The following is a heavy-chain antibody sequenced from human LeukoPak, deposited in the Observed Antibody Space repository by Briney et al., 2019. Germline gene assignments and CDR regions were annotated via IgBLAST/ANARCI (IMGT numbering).Heavy chain of an antibody. V-gene: IGHV3-30*03. CDR3: AVYYDSSGYGD. Sequence: PGRSLRLSCAASGFTFSSYGMHWVRQAPGKGLEWVAVISYDGSNKYYADSVKGRFTISRDNSKNTLYLQMNSLRAEDTAVYYCAVYYDSSGYGDWGQGTLVTVSS. D-gene: IGHD3-22*01. J-gene: IGHJ4*02. CDR2: ISYDGSNK. CDR1: GFTFSSYG.